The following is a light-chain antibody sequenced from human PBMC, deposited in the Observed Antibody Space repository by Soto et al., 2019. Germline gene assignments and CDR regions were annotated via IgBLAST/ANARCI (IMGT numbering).Light chain of an antibody. J-gene: IGKJ3*01. CDR2: DAS. CDR1: QDINNS. V-gene: IGKV1-33*01. Sequence: DIQMTQSPSSLSASVGDRVTITCQASQDINNSLNWYQHKPGKAPKLLIYDASNLETGVPSRFSGSGSGTDFTFTISSLQPEDIATYYWQQYDNVRRTFGPGTKVNIK. CDR3: QQYDNVRRT.